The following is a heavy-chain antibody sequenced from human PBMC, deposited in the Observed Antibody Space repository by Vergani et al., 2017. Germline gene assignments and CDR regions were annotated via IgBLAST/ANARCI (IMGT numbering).Heavy chain of an antibody. CDR3: ARGQRYQLGGYYFDY. CDR1: GFTFSSYD. D-gene: IGHD2-2*01. J-gene: IGHJ4*02. CDR2: IGTAGDT. Sequence: EVQLVESGGGLVQPGGSLRLSCAASGFTFSSYDMHWVRQATGKGLEWVSAIGTAGDTYYPGSVKGRFTISRVNAKNSLYLQMNSLRAGDTAVYYCARGQRYQLGGYYFDYWGQGTLVTVSS. V-gene: IGHV3-13*01.